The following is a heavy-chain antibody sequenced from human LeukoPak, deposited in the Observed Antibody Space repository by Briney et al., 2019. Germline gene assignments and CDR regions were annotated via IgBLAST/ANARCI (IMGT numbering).Heavy chain of an antibody. D-gene: IGHD3-10*02. CDR2: IYYSGST. CDR3: AREWSTVRGVIPPYNWFDP. J-gene: IGHJ5*02. V-gene: IGHV4-61*01. Sequence: PSETLSLTCTVPVCSVSSGSYYSSWIRQPPGKGLEWIGYIYYSGSTNYNPSLKSRVTISVDTSKNQFSLKLSSVTAAGTAVYYCAREWSTVRGVIPPYNWFDPWGQGTLVTVSS. CDR1: VCSVSSGSYY.